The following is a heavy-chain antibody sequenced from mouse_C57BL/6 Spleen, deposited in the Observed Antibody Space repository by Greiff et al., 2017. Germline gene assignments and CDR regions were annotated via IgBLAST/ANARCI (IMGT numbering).Heavy chain of an antibody. D-gene: IGHD2-5*01. CDR3: ARGGPYYSNYYYFDY. CDR1: GYTFTSYW. CDR2: IHPNSGST. J-gene: IGHJ2*01. V-gene: IGHV1-64*01. Sequence: QVQLQQPGAELVKPGASVKLSCKASGYTFTSYWMHWVKQRPGQVLEWIGMIHPNSGSTNYNEKFKIKATLTVDKSSSTAYMQLSSLTSEDSAVYYCARGGPYYSNYYYFDYWGQGTTLTVSS.